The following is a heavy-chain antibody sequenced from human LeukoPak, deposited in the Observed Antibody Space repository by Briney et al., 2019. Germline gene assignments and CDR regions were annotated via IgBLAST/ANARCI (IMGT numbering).Heavy chain of an antibody. CDR1: GGSISSGGYS. CDR3: ARHDITIFGVVIPPDY. D-gene: IGHD3-3*01. Sequence: SETLSLTCAVSGGSISSGGYSWSWIRQPPGKGLEWIGYIYHSGSTYYNPSLKSRVTISVDRSKNQFSLKLSSVTAADTAVYYCARHDITIFGVVIPPDYWGQGTLVTVSS. V-gene: IGHV4-30-2*01. CDR2: IYHSGST. J-gene: IGHJ4*02.